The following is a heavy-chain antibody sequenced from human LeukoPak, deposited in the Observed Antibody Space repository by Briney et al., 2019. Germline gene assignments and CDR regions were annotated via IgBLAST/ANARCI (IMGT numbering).Heavy chain of an antibody. CDR1: GFTFSNAW. CDR2: IKSKTDGGTT. J-gene: IGHJ4*02. Sequence: SGGSLRLSCAASGFTFSNAWMNWVRQAPGKGLEWVGRIKSKTDGGTTDYAAPVKGRFTISRDDSKNTLYLQMNSLKTEDTAVYYCTTEQRWLQLRHFDYWGQGTLVTVSS. D-gene: IGHD5-24*01. V-gene: IGHV3-15*07. CDR3: TTEQRWLQLRHFDY.